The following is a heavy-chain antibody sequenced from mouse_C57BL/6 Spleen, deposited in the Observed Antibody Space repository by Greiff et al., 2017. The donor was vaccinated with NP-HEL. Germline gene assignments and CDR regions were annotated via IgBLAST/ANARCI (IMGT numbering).Heavy chain of an antibody. D-gene: IGHD1-1*01. J-gene: IGHJ1*03. V-gene: IGHV1-52*01. CDR2: IDPSDSET. CDR3: ARSKGPRGSSLYFDV. CDR1: GYTFTSYW. Sequence: QVQLQQPGAELVRPGSSVKLSCKASGYTFTSYWMHWVKQRPIQGLEWIGNIDPSDSETHYNQKFKDKATLTVDKSSSTAYMQLSSLTSEDSAVYYCARSKGPRGSSLYFDVWGTGTTVTVSS.